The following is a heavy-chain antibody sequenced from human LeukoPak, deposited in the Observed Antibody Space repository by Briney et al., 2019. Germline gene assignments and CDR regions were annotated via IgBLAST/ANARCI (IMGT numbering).Heavy chain of an antibody. CDR2: INYSGNT. CDR3: ARENPGGNYYDSSGYRPVDY. J-gene: IGHJ4*02. V-gene: IGHV4-39*07. D-gene: IGHD3-22*01. CDR1: GDSISSSGYY. Sequence: PETLSLTCTVSGDSISSSGYYWGWIRQSPGKGLEWIGTINYSGNTYYNPSLKSRVTISVDTSKNQFSLKLSSVTAADTAVYYCARENPGGNYYDSSGYRPVDYWGQGTLVTVSS.